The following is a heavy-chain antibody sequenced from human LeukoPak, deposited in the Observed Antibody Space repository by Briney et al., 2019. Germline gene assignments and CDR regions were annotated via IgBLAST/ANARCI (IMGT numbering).Heavy chain of an antibody. Sequence: ASVKVSCKASGYTFTSYAMHWVRQAPGQRLEWMGWINAGNGNTKYSQKFQGRVTITRDTSASTAYMELSSLRSEDTAVYYCARVARSGSYGPYLDYWGQGTLVTVSS. J-gene: IGHJ4*02. CDR2: INAGNGNT. V-gene: IGHV1-3*01. D-gene: IGHD1-26*01. CDR1: GYTFTSYA. CDR3: ARVARSGSYGPYLDY.